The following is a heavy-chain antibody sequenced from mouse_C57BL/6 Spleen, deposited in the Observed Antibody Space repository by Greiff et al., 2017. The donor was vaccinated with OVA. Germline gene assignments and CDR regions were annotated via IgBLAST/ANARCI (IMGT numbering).Heavy chain of an antibody. V-gene: IGHV1-15*01. CDR3: TRSYDYDVYWYFDV. J-gene: IGHJ1*03. D-gene: IGHD2-4*01. CDR2: IDPETGGT. Sequence: VKLMESGAELVRPGASVTLSCKASGYTFTDYEMHWVKQTPVHGLEWIGAIDPETGGTAYNQKFKGKAILTADKSSSTAYMELRSLTSEDSAVYYCTRSYDYDVYWYFDVWGTGTTVTVSS. CDR1: GYTFTDYE.